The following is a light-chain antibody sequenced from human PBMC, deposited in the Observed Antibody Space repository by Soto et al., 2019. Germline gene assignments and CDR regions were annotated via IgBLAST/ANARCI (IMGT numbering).Light chain of an antibody. J-gene: IGLJ2*01. CDR2: GVS. V-gene: IGLV2-8*01. Sequence: QSVLTQPPSASGSPGQSVTISCTGTISDVGSYNLVSWHQQHPGKAPKVMIYGVSQRPSGVPDRFSGSKSGNTASLTVSGLQAEDEADYYCSSYAGSSVVFGAGTKLTVL. CDR3: SSYAGSSVV. CDR1: ISDVGSYNL.